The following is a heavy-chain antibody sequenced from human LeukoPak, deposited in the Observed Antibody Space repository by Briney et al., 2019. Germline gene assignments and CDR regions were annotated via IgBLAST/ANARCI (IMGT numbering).Heavy chain of an antibody. Sequence: TPGGSLRLSCAASGFTFSDYYMTWIRQAPGKGLEWLSYINTGSTYTNYANSVNGRFTISRDNANNSLYMQLHSLRAEDTAVYYCTREDNCYFDLWGRGTLLTVSS. CDR2: INTGSTYT. CDR1: GFTFSDYY. J-gene: IGHJ2*01. V-gene: IGHV3-11*05. CDR3: TREDNCYFDL.